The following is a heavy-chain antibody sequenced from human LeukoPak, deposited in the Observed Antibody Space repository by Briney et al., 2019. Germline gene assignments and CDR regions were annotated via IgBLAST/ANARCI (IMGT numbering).Heavy chain of an antibody. J-gene: IGHJ4*02. CDR1: GGSISSSSYY. CDR3: QSHYYGSGSYYTARDY. CDR2: IYYSGST. Sequence: PSETLSLTCTVSGGSISSSSYYWGWIRQPPGKGLEWIGSIYYSGSTYYNPSLKSRVTISVDTSKNQFSLKLSSVTAADTAVYYCQSHYYGSGSYYTARDYWGQGTLVTVSS. D-gene: IGHD3-10*01. V-gene: IGHV4-39*07.